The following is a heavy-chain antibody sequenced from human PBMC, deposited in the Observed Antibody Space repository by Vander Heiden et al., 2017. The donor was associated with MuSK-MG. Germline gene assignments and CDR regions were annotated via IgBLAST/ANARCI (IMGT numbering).Heavy chain of an antibody. CDR2: INPNNGDT. CDR3: ARGIPAAIISSFDI. J-gene: IGHJ3*02. D-gene: IGHD2-2*01. CDR1: GYTFIDYY. Sequence: QVQLVQSVAEVKKSGASVKVSCKASGYTFIDYYLYWVRQAPGQGLEWMGWINPNNGDTNYAQKFQGWVTMTRDTSKTTAYMEVRRMRPDDTAVYFCARGIPAAIISSFDIWGQGTVVTVSS. V-gene: IGHV1-2*04.